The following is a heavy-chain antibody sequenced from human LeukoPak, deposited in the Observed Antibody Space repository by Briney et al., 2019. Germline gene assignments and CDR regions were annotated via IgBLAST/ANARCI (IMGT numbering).Heavy chain of an antibody. CDR1: GFTFSNYA. V-gene: IGHV3-23*01. J-gene: IGHJ4*02. D-gene: IGHD3-10*01. Sequence: GGSLRLSCAASGFTFSNYAMSWVRQAPGKGLEWVSGISGSGGSTYYADSVKGRFTISRDNSKNTLYLQMNSLRAEDTAVYYCARGGDRSFDYWGQGTLVTVSS. CDR2: ISGSGGST. CDR3: ARGGDRSFDY.